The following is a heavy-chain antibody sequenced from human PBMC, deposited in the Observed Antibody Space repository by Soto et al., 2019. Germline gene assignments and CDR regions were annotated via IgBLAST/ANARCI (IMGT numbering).Heavy chain of an antibody. CDR3: TTDYFFFQAEDGIRDDRSVSAFLLNRSSDL. J-gene: IGHJ2*01. V-gene: IGHV3-15*07. D-gene: IGHD3-3*01. CDR2: IKSKTDGGTT. Sequence: KRLKWVGRIKSKTDGGTTDYAAPVKGRFTISRDDSKNTLYLQMNSLKTEDTAVYYCTTDYFFFQAEDGIRDDRSVSAFLLNRSSDL.